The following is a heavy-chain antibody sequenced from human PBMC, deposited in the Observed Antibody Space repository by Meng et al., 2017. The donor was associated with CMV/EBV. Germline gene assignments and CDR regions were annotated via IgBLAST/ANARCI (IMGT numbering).Heavy chain of an antibody. Sequence: SETLSLTCAVYGGSFSAYYWSWIHQPPGKGLEWIGEINHSGSTNYNPSLKSRVTISVDTSKNQFSLKLSSVTAADTAVYYCARVCYYDSSGYYYEGAYYFDYWGQGTLVTVSS. J-gene: IGHJ4*02. V-gene: IGHV4-34*01. CDR2: INHSGST. D-gene: IGHD3-22*01. CDR1: GGSFSAYY. CDR3: ARVCYYDSSGYYYEGAYYFDY.